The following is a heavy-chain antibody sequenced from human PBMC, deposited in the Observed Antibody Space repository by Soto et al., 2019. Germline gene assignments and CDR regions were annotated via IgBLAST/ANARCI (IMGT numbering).Heavy chain of an antibody. V-gene: IGHV4-30-4*08. CDR2: IYYSGST. CDR3: ATESSGSPPLHFDH. J-gene: IGHJ4*02. CDR1: SGSVSSGNYY. Sequence: QVQLQESGPGLVKPSETLSLTCTVSSGSVSSGNYYWSWIRHSPGNGLEWIGYIYYSGSTYYNPSLTSRVTMSFDTSGNQFSLKLSSVTAADTAMYYCATESSGSPPLHFDHWGQGTLVTVSP. D-gene: IGHD3-22*01.